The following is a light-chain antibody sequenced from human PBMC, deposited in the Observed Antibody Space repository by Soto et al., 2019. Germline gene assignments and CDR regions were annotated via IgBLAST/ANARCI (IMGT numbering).Light chain of an antibody. V-gene: IGLV2-14*03. CDR1: SSDVGGYNY. Sequence: QSVLTQPASVSGSPGQSITISCTGTSSDVGGYNYVSWYQHHPGKAPKLMIFDVSNRPSGVSNRFSGSKSGNTASLTISGLQPEDEADYYCRSYTTSNTRQIVFGTGTKLTV. J-gene: IGLJ1*01. CDR2: DVS. CDR3: RSYTTSNTRQIV.